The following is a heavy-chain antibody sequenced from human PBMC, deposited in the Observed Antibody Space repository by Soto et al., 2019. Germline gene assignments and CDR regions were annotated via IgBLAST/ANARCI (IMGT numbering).Heavy chain of an antibody. CDR1: GFTFSSFA. D-gene: IGHD1-1*01. J-gene: IGHJ6*02. Sequence: GGSLGPSGPASGFTFSSFALTWVRQAPGKGLEWVSTLSGSGGSTYYAASVKGRFTISRDNSKDTLYLEMNSLRGEDTAVYFCAKQQGPGTPYYYAMDVWGQGTAVTVSS. CDR2: LSGSGGST. V-gene: IGHV3-23*01. CDR3: AKQQGPGTPYYYAMDV.